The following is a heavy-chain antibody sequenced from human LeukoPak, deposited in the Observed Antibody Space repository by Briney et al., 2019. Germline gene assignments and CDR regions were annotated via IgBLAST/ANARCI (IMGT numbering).Heavy chain of an antibody. CDR3: ARGPPGDYYDSSGYKIDY. CDR2: VYYSGST. D-gene: IGHD3-22*01. CDR1: GGSISSGGYS. V-gene: IGHV4-31*11. Sequence: PSETLSLTCAVSGGSISSGGYSWSWIRQPPGKGLEWIGYVYYSGSTYYNPSLKSRVTISVDTSKNQFSLKLSSVTAADTAVYYCARGPPGDYYDSSGYKIDYWGQGTLVTVSS. J-gene: IGHJ4*02.